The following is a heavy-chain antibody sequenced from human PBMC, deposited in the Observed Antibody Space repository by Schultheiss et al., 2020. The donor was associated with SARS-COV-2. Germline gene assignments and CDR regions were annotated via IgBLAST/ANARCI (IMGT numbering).Heavy chain of an antibody. CDR3: ARDMVRGGAFDY. CDR1: GFTFSSYS. CDR2: ISSSSSYI. Sequence: GGSLTLFKEDTGFTFSSYSMNWVRQAPGKGLEWVSSISSSSSYIYYADSVKGRFTISRDNAKNSLYLQMNSLRAEDTAVYYCARDMVRGGAFDYWGQGTLVTVSS. J-gene: IGHJ4*02. D-gene: IGHD3-10*01. V-gene: IGHV3-21*01.